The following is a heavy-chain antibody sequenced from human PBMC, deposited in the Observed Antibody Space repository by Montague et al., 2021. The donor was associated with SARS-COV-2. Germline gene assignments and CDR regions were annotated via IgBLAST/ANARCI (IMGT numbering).Heavy chain of an antibody. J-gene: IGHJ3*02. CDR2: IYYSGNT. CDR1: GGSISSSGYY. Sequence: SETLSLTCTVSGGSISSSGYYWGWIRQPPGKGLEWIGSIYYSGNTYYSPSLQSRVTISVDTSQNQFSLRLNSLTAADTAVYYCAILPPYRFNSIGHYYNAVDIWGQGTMVTVSS. CDR3: AILPPYRFNSIGHYYNAVDI. V-gene: IGHV4-39*01. D-gene: IGHD3-22*01.